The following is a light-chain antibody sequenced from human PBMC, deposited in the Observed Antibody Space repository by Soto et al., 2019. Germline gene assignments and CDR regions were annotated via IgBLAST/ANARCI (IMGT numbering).Light chain of an antibody. Sequence: DIGLTQSAGNLSCSPGERATISCRSSQSVRSSYLAWYQQKPGQAGRPLIYDAYHRANGITTRFSGSGFGTEFTLNISSLEPEDCAVYYCQQGPMWPITFGQGTRLEIK. CDR2: DAY. CDR3: QQGPMWPIT. CDR1: QSVRSSY. V-gene: IGKV3-11*01. J-gene: IGKJ5*01.